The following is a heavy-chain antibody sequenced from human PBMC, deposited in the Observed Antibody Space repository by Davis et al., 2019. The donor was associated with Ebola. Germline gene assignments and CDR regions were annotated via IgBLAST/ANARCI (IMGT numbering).Heavy chain of an antibody. CDR2: INPSGGST. V-gene: IGHV1-46*01. D-gene: IGHD1-7*01. Sequence: AASVKVSCKASGYTFTSYDINWVRQATGQGLEWMGIINPSGGSTSYAQKFQGRVTMTRDTSTSTVYMELSSLRSEDTAVYYCARDQRRLELVYYYGMDVWGQGTTVTVSS. CDR1: GYTFTSYD. CDR3: ARDQRRLELVYYYGMDV. J-gene: IGHJ6*02.